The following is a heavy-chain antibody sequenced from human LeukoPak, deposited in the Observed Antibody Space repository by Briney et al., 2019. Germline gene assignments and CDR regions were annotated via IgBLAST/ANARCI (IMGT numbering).Heavy chain of an antibody. V-gene: IGHV1-18*01. Sequence: AAVKLSCKSSGYTFTSYDNNWVRQAPAQGLEWMGWIRAYKGNTNYAQKLQGRVTMTTDTSTSTAYMELRSLRSDDTAVYYCARDRHPYSGSYLPDAFDIWGQGTMVTVSS. D-gene: IGHD1-26*01. CDR1: GYTFTSYD. J-gene: IGHJ3*02. CDR2: IRAYKGNT. CDR3: ARDRHPYSGSYLPDAFDI.